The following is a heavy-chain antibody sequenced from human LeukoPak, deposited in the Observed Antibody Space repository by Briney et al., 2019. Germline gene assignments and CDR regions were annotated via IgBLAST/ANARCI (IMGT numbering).Heavy chain of an antibody. CDR2: IYYSGST. J-gene: IGHJ4*02. CDR3: ARDEVGATTFDY. D-gene: IGHD1-26*01. Sequence: SQTLSLTCTVSGGSISSGDYYWSWIRQPPGKGLEWIGYIYYSGSTYYNPSLKSRVTISVDTSKNQFSLKLSSETAADTAVYYCARDEVGATTFDYWGQGTLVTVSS. V-gene: IGHV4-30-4*08. CDR1: GGSISSGDYY.